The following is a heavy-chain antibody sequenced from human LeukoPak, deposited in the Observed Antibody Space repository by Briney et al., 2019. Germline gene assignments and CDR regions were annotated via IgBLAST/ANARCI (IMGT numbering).Heavy chain of an antibody. J-gene: IGHJ4*02. D-gene: IGHD4-17*01. CDR3: AKSWDTVTRGRTYFDY. CDR2: ILSDGSKE. V-gene: IGHV3-30*02. CDR1: GFTFSSYG. Sequence: GGSLRLSCAASGFTFSSYGMHWVRQAPGKGLEWVAVILSDGSKEFYTDSVKGRFTISRDNSKNMLYLQMNSLRAEDTAVYYCAKSWDTVTRGRTYFDYWGQGTLVTASS.